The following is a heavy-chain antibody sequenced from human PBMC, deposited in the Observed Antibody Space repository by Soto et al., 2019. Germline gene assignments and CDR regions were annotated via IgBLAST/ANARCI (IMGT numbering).Heavy chain of an antibody. CDR3: ARRWVATIHFDY. D-gene: IGHD5-12*01. CDR1: GYTFTSYD. CDR2: MNPNSGNT. J-gene: IGHJ4*02. Sequence: ASVKVSCKASGYTFTSYDINWVRQATGQGLEWMGWMNPNSGNTGYAQKYQGRVTMTRNTSISTANKELSSMRSEDTAVYYCARRWVATIHFDYWGQGTLVTVSS. V-gene: IGHV1-8*01.